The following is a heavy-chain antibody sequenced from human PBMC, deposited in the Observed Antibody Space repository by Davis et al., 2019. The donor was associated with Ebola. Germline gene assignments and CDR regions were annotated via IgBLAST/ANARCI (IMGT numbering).Heavy chain of an antibody. CDR3: ARAPHGAVAGS. V-gene: IGHV3-30*03. D-gene: IGHD6-19*01. Sequence: GESLKISCAASGFTFSSYGMHWVRQAPGKGLERVAVLSYDGSNKYYADSVKGRFTISRDNAKNSLYLQMNSLRAEDTAVYYCARAPHGAVAGSWGQGTLVTVSS. J-gene: IGHJ4*02. CDR1: GFTFSSYG. CDR2: LSYDGSNK.